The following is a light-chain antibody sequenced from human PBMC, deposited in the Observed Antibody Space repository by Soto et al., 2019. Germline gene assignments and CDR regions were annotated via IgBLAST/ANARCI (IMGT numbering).Light chain of an antibody. CDR3: CSYSGRDSLL. V-gene: IGLV2-11*01. CDR2: DVS. Sequence: QSALTQPRSVSGSPGESVTISCSGTSSDVGSYNYVSWYQQYPGKAPKVMIYDVSERPSEVPVRFSGSKSGNTASLTISGLQAEDEAEYFCCSYSGRDSLLFGGGTQLTV. CDR1: SSDVGSYNY. J-gene: IGLJ2*01.